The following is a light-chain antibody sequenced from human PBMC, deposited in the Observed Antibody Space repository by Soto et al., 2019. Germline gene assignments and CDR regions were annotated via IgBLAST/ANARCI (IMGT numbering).Light chain of an antibody. CDR3: QQRSKWPLT. V-gene: IGKV3-11*01. CDR1: QSVSSY. Sequence: VTKSPSTLSVYKGTRAPLSCRASQSVSSYLAWYQQKPGQAPRLLIYDASNRATGIPARFSGSGSGTDFTLTIISLEPEDFALYYCQQRSKWPLTFGRGTKVDIK. J-gene: IGKJ3*01. CDR2: DAS.